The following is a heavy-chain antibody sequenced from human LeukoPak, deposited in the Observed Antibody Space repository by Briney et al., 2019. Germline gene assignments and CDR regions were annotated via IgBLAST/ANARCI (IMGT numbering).Heavy chain of an antibody. J-gene: IGHJ4*02. CDR2: IRGSGGST. V-gene: IGHV3-23*01. D-gene: IGHD6-19*01. CDR1: GFPFSSYA. CDR3: AKVAEYSSGWCYDY. Sequence: SGGSLRLSCAASGFPFSSYAMSWVRQAPGKGLEWVSTIRGSGGSTYYADSVKGRFTISRDNSKNTLYLQMNNLRVEDTAVYYCAKVAEYSSGWCYDYWGQGTLVTVSS.